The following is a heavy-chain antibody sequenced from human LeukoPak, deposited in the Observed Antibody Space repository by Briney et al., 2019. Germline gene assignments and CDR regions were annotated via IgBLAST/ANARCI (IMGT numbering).Heavy chain of an antibody. CDR3: AKESTDMFDY. CDR2: VSTSGGST. J-gene: IGHJ4*02. V-gene: IGHV3-23*01. Sequence: GGSLRLSCAASGFTLSSYAMSWVRQAPGKGLEWVSSVSTSGGSTYYAESLKGRFTISRDNSKNTLYLQTNSLRAGDTAVYYCAKESTDMFDYWGQGTLVTVSS. D-gene: IGHD1-1*01. CDR1: GFTLSSYA.